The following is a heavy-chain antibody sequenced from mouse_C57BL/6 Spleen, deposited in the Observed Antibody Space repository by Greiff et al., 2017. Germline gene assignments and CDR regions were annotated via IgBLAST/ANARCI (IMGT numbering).Heavy chain of an antibody. Sequence: EVQGVESGGGLVKPGGSLKLSCAASGFTFSDYGMHWVRQAPEKGLEWVAYISSGSSTIYYADTVKGRFTISRDNAKNTLFLQMTSLRSEDTAMYYCARPLYYGSSYTFAYWGQGTLVTVSA. CDR3: ARPLYYGSSYTFAY. CDR1: GFTFSDYG. V-gene: IGHV5-17*01. CDR2: ISSGSSTI. D-gene: IGHD1-1*01. J-gene: IGHJ3*01.